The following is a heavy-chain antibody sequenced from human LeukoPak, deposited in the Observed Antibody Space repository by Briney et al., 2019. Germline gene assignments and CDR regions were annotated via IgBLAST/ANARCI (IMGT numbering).Heavy chain of an antibody. CDR2: IYSGGST. CDR3: ARSGDSYGPYYYGMDV. CDR1: GFTFSSNY. Sequence: GGSLRLSCAASGFTFSSNYMSWVRQAPGKGLEWVSVIYSGGSTYYADSVKGRFTISRDNSKNTLYLQMNSLRAEDTAVYYCARSGDSYGPYYYGMDVWGQGTTVTVSS. D-gene: IGHD5-18*01. J-gene: IGHJ6*02. V-gene: IGHV3-53*01.